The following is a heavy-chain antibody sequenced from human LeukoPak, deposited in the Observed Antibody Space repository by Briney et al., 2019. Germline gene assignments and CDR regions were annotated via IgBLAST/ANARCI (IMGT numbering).Heavy chain of an antibody. CDR3: ARRIVSSSSGFDY. V-gene: IGHV4-38-2*01. D-gene: IGHD6-6*01. CDR2: MYHSGST. CDR1: CYSISSGYH. Sequence: SETLSLTCAVSCYSISSGYHWGWIRQSPGKGLEWIGFMYHSGSTYYDPSLKSRVTISVDTSKNQFSLKLSSVTAADTAVYYCARRIVSSSSGFDYWGQGTLVTVSS. J-gene: IGHJ4*02.